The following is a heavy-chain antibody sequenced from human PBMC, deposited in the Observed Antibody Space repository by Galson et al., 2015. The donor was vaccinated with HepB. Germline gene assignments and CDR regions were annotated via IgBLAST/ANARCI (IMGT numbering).Heavy chain of an antibody. CDR2: ISSSSSTI. D-gene: IGHD3-3*01. CDR3: ARDPPYDFWSGYSPYGSYYYYGMDV. V-gene: IGHV3-48*02. Sequence: SLRLSCAASGFTFSSYSMNWVRQAPGKGLEWVSYISSSSSTIYYADSVKGRFTISRDNAKNSLYLQMNSLRDEDTAVYYCARDPPYDFWSGYSPYGSYYYYGMDVWGQGTTVTVSS. J-gene: IGHJ6*02. CDR1: GFTFSSYS.